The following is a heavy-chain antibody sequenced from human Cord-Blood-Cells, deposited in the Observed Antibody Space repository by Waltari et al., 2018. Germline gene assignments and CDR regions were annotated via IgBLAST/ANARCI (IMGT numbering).Heavy chain of an antibody. D-gene: IGHD3-16*02. CDR1: GFTFSSYS. CDR3: ARDSGDYVWGSYRYFDY. CDR2: ISSSSSYI. J-gene: IGHJ4*02. V-gene: IGHV3-21*01. Sequence: EVQLVESGGGLVKPGGSLRLSCAASGFTFSSYSMHSVRQAPGKGLAWVSSISSSSSYIYYADSVKGRFTISRDNAKNSLYLQMNSLRAEDTAVYYCARDSGDYVWGSYRYFDYWGQGTLVTVSS.